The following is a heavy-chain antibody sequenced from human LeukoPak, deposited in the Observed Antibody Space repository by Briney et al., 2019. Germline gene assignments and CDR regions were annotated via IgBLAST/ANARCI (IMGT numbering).Heavy chain of an antibody. D-gene: IGHD2-8*01. V-gene: IGHV4-61*02. CDR1: GGSISSGSYY. CDR2: IYTSGST. Sequence: PSETLSLTCTVSGGSISSGSYYWSWIRQPAGKGLEWIGRIYTSGSTNYNPSLKSRVTISVDTSKNQFSLKLSSVTAADTAVYYCARTEYCTNGVCEEANYWGQGTLVTVSS. CDR3: ARTEYCTNGVCEEANY. J-gene: IGHJ4*02.